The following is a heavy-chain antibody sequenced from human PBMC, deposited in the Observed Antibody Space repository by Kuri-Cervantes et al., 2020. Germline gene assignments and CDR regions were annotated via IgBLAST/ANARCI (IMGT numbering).Heavy chain of an antibody. D-gene: IGHD3-10*01. Sequence: SETLSLTCTVSGYSISSGYYWGWIRQPPGKGLEWIGSMYHSGSTYYNPSLKSRVTISVDTSKNQFYLKLSSVTAADTAVYYCARDNRVLRGGGMDVWGQGTTVTVSS. V-gene: IGHV4-38-2*02. CDR1: GYSISSGYY. CDR2: MYHSGST. J-gene: IGHJ6*02. CDR3: ARDNRVLRGGGMDV.